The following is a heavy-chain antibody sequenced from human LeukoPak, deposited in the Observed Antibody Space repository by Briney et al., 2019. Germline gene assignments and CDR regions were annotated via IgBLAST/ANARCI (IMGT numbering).Heavy chain of an antibody. CDR2: ISYDGSNK. Sequence: PGGSLTLSCAASGFTFSSYGMHWVRQAPGKGLEGVAVISYDGSNKYYADSVKGRFTISRDNSKNTLYLQMNSLRAEDTAVYYCAKSFAAYGMDVWGQGTTVTVSS. J-gene: IGHJ6*02. CDR3: AKSFAAYGMDV. V-gene: IGHV3-30*18. CDR1: GFTFSSYG. D-gene: IGHD6-13*01.